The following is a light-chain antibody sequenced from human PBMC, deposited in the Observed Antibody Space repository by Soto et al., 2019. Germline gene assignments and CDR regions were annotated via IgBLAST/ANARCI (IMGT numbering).Light chain of an antibody. CDR2: GAS. CDR3: QQYGSVPLT. J-gene: IGKJ4*01. Sequence: EIVLTQSPGTLSLPPGERATLSCRASQSVSTSYLAWYQQKPGQAPRLLIYGASSRATGIPDRFSGSGSGADFTLTISRLEAEDFAVYYCQQYGSVPLTFGGGTKVEIK. CDR1: QSVSTSY. V-gene: IGKV3-20*01.